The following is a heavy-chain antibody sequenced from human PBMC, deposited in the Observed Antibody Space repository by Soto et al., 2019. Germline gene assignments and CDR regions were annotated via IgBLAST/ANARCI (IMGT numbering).Heavy chain of an antibody. V-gene: IGHV3-48*02. Sequence: EVQLVESGGGLVQPGGSLRLSCVASGFTFSSYSLNWVRQAPGKGLEWVSYISSSSGTIYYADSVKGRFTISRDNAENSLYLQMNSLRDDDTAVYYCAREDPWSANADDMDVCGQGTTVTVSS. CDR3: AREDPWSANADDMDV. J-gene: IGHJ6*02. CDR1: GFTFSSYS. D-gene: IGHD3-3*01. CDR2: ISSSSGTI.